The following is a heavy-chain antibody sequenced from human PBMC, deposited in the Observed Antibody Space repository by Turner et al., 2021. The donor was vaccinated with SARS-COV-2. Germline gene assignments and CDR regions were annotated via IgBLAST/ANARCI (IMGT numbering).Heavy chain of an antibody. Sequence: QDQQVQSGAEVKKPGASVKVSCKASGYTFTSYGISWVRQAPGQGLEWMGWISAYNGNTNYAQKLQGRVTMTTDTSTSTAYMELRSMRSDETAVYLCSRRAGGPSARDLDNWGQGTTVTVSS. J-gene: IGHJ4*02. V-gene: IGHV1-18*04. CDR3: SRRAGGPSARDLDN. CDR1: GYTFTSYG. D-gene: IGHD2-2*01. CDR2: ISAYNGNT.